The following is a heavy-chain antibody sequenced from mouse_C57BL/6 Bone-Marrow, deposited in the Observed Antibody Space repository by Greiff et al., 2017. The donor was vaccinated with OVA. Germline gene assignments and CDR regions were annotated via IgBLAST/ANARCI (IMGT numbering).Heavy chain of an antibody. D-gene: IGHD1-1*01. CDR1: GYTFTSYW. V-gene: IGHV1-74*01. Sequence: QVHVKQPGAELVKPVASVKVSCKASGYTFTSYWMHWVKQRPGQGLEWIGRVHPSDSDTNHNQKFKGKATLTVDKSSSTAYMQLSSLTSEDSAVYYCAIYPITTVVAEGFAYWGQGTLVTVSA. CDR3: AIYPITTVVAEGFAY. J-gene: IGHJ3*01. CDR2: VHPSDSDT.